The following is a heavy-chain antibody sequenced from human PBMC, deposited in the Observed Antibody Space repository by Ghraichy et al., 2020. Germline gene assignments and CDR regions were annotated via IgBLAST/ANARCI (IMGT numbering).Heavy chain of an antibody. Sequence: SETLSLTCTVSGGSISSGGYYWTWIRQQPGQGLEWIGYIYYTGSTDYNPSLKSRVTISVDTSKNHFSLDLYFVTAADTAVYYCARVAYDSSGYRTYYYFDYWGQGTLVTVSS. CDR3: ARVAYDSSGYRTYYYFDY. D-gene: IGHD3-22*01. CDR2: IYYTGST. V-gene: IGHV4-31*03. CDR1: GGSISSGGYY. J-gene: IGHJ4*02.